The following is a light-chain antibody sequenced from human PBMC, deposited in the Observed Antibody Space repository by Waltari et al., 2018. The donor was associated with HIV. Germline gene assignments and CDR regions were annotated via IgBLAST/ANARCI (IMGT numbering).Light chain of an antibody. CDR3: TTWDSSVTAWV. J-gene: IGLJ3*02. V-gene: IGLV1-47*02. CDR1: SSNIGSDF. Sequence: QSVLTQPPSASGTPGQRVTISCSGSSSNIGSDFVYWYQQLPGTAPKLLSYSDDPRPSVVPDPVSGSKSGTSASLAISGLRSEDEADYYCTTWDSSVTAWVFGGGTKLTVL. CDR2: SDD.